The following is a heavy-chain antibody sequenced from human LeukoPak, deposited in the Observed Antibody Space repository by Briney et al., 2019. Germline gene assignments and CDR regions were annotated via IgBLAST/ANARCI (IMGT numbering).Heavy chain of an antibody. D-gene: IGHD6-13*01. CDR1: GGTFSSYA. CDR2: IIPIFGTA. CDR3: ARDRQPGIAAAGTCDY. Sequence: ASVKVSCKACGGTFSSYAIRWVRQAPGQGLEWMGGIIPIFGTANYAQKFQGRVTITTDESTSTAYMELSSLRSEDTAVYYCARDRQPGIAAAGTCDYWGQGTLVTVSS. J-gene: IGHJ4*02. V-gene: IGHV1-69*05.